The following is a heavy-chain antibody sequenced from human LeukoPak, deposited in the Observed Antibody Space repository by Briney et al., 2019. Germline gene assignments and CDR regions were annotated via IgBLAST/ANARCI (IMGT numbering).Heavy chain of an antibody. D-gene: IGHD6-25*01. CDR3: ARDLGRTATTRGWFDP. V-gene: IGHV1-18*01. Sequence: ASVKVSCKASGYTFSRYGINWLRQAPGQGLEWLGWITANNRNANYAQHLQGRATMTTDTRTSTAYMELRSLRSDDTAVYYCARDLGRTATTRGWFDPWGQGTLVTVSS. CDR2: ITANNRNA. CDR1: GYTFSRYG. J-gene: IGHJ5*02.